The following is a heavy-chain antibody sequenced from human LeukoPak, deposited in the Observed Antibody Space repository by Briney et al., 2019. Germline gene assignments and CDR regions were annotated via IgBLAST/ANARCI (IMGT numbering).Heavy chain of an antibody. V-gene: IGHV4-4*02. CDR2: IYHSGST. D-gene: IGHD3-9*01. J-gene: IGHJ4*02. CDR3: ARGVYYDILTGQVYYFDY. Sequence: PSETLSLTCAVSGGSISSSYWWSWVRQPPGKGLEWIGDIYHSGSTNYNPSLKSRVTISVDTSKNQFSLKLSSVTAADTAVYYCARGVYYDILTGQVYYFDYWGQGTLVTVSS. CDR1: GGSISSSYW.